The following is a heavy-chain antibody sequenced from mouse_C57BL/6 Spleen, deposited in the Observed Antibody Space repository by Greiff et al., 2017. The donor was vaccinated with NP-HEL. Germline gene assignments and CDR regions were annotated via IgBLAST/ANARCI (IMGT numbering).Heavy chain of an antibody. D-gene: IGHD2-2*01. CDR2: ISDGGSYT. CDR3: AREGYYAYLYYAMDY. CDR1: GFTFSSYA. V-gene: IGHV5-4*01. Sequence: EVHLVESGGGLVKPGGSLKLSCAASGFTFSSYAMSWVRQTPEKRLEWVATISDGGSYTYYPDNVKGRFTISRANAKNHLYLQMSNLRSEDTAMYYCAREGYYAYLYYAMDYWGQGTSVTVAS. J-gene: IGHJ4*01.